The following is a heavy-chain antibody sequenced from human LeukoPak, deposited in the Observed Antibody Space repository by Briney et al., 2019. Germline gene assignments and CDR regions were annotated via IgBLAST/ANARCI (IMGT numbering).Heavy chain of an antibody. Sequence: PGGSLRLSCAASGFTFSSYWMHWVRQAPGKGLVWVSRINSDGSSTSYADSVKGRFTISRDNAKNSLFLQMNSLRAEDTAIYYCASDQSGSYYPNAFDIWGQGTMVTVSS. V-gene: IGHV3-74*01. D-gene: IGHD1-26*01. J-gene: IGHJ3*02. CDR2: INSDGSST. CDR3: ASDQSGSYYPNAFDI. CDR1: GFTFSSYW.